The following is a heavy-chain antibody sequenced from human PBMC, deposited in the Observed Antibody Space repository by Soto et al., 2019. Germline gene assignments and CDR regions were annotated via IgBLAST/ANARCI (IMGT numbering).Heavy chain of an antibody. J-gene: IGHJ5*02. CDR3: ARAIAVTTPWFDP. CDR1: GGSISSGDYY. CDR2: TDYSGST. V-gene: IGHV4-31*02. D-gene: IGHD4-17*01. Sequence: VQLRESGPGLVKPSQTLSLTCAVSGGSISSGDYYWSWIRQQPGKDLEWIGFTDYSGSTYYNPSLRRRVTISVDTSKNQFSLSLNSVTAADSAVYYCARAIAVTTPWFDPWGQGTLVTVSS.